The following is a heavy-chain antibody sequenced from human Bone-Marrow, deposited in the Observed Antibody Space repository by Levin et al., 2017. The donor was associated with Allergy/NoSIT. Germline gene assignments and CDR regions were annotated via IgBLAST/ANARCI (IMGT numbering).Heavy chain of an antibody. V-gene: IGHV1-46*01. J-gene: IGHJ4*02. CDR1: GYTFTSYY. CDR2: INPSGGST. Sequence: GESLKISCKASGYTFTSYYMHWVRQAPGQGLEWMGIINPSGGSTSYAQKFQGRVTMTRDTSTSTVYMELSSLRSEDTAVYYCARAGGEMATIQDYWGQGTLVTVSS. CDR3: ARAGGEMATIQDY. D-gene: IGHD5-24*01.